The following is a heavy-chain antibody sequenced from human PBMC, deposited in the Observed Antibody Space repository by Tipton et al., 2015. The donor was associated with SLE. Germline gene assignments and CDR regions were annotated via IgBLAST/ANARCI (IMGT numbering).Heavy chain of an antibody. V-gene: IGHV1-18*04. J-gene: IGHJ3*02. CDR3: ARRDWSDAFDI. D-gene: IGHD3/OR15-3a*01. Sequence: QLVQSGAEVKKPGESLRISCKGSGFTFTSYGISWVRQAPGQGLEWMGWISAYNGNTNYAQKLQGRVTMTTDTSTSTAYMELRSLRSDDTAVYYCARRDWSDAFDIWGQGTMVTVSS. CDR2: ISAYNGNT. CDR1: GFTFTSYG.